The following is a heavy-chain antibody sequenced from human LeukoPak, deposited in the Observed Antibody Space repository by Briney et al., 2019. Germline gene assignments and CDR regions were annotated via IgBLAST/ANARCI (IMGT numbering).Heavy chain of an antibody. D-gene: IGHD5-24*01. CDR2: IYTSGST. CDR1: GGSISSGSYC. V-gene: IGHV4-61*02. J-gene: IGHJ4*02. CDR3: AGGVRDGYNPR. Sequence: PSQTLSLTYTVSGGSISSGSYCWSWIRQPAGKGLEWIGRIYTSGSTNYDPSLKSRVTISVDTSKNQFSLKLSSVTAADTAVYYCAGGVRDGYNPRWGQGTLVTVSS.